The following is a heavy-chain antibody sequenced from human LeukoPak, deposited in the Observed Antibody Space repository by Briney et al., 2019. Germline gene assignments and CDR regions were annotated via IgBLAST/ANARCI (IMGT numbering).Heavy chain of an antibody. V-gene: IGHV4-31*03. CDR2: IYNSGIT. CDR3: ARTRSDYDYSFDY. CDR1: GGSISSGGYY. J-gene: IGHJ4*02. Sequence: KPSETLSLTCTVSGGSISSGGYYWSWIRQHPGKGLEWIGYIYNSGITYYNPSLKSRVIISVDTSDPQCSLKLSPVTAADTAAYYCARTRSDYDYSFDYWSQGTLVTVSS. D-gene: IGHD5-12*01.